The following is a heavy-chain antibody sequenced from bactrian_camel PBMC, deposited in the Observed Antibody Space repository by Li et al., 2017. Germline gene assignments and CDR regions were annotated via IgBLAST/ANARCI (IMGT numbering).Heavy chain of an antibody. J-gene: IGHJ4*01. CDR3: AAGHGGTCLLWAVSY. V-gene: IGHV3-2*01. CDR1: LFDFSDYY. CDR2: IASEAIYSEGSNT. D-gene: IGHD2*01. Sequence: HVQLVESGGGLVQPGGSLRLSCVASLFDFSDYYMSWVRQAPGKGLEWVASIASEAIYSEGSNTAYADSVKGRFTISRDNAKNTVHLQMNSLKPEDTAMYYCAAGHGGTCLLWAVSYWGQGTQVTVS.